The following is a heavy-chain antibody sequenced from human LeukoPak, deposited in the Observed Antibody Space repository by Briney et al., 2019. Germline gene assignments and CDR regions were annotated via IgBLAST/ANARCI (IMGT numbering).Heavy chain of an antibody. Sequence: ASVKVSCKASGYTFTGYYMHWVRQAPGQGLEWMGWINPNSGGTNYAQKFQGRVTMTRDTSISTAYMELSRLRYDDTAVYYCARGITIFGVVITGYFDPWGPGTLVTVSS. V-gene: IGHV1-2*02. CDR2: INPNSGGT. CDR1: GYTFTGYY. CDR3: ARGITIFGVVITGYFDP. D-gene: IGHD3-3*01. J-gene: IGHJ5*02.